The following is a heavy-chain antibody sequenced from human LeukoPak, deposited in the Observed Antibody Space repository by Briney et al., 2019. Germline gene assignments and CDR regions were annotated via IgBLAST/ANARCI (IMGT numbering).Heavy chain of an antibody. Sequence: GGSLRLSCAASGFTFNRYWMHWVRQVPGKGLEWVSRISTDGSTTTYADSVKGRFTISRDNAKDTLYLQMNSLRAEDTAVYYCASPRLDYVWGTYLDYWGQGSLVTVSS. CDR3: ASPRLDYVWGTYLDY. V-gene: IGHV3-74*01. CDR2: ISTDGSTT. J-gene: IGHJ4*02. CDR1: GFTFNRYW. D-gene: IGHD3-16*02.